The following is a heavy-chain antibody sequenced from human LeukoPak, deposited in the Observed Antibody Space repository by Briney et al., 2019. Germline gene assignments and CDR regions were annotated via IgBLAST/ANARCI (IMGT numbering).Heavy chain of an antibody. CDR3: AKDKIGYRSSTSCYTKSGFDY. V-gene: IGHV3-30*02. CDR1: GFTFSSYG. CDR2: IRYDGSNK. J-gene: IGHJ4*02. Sequence: GGSLRLSCAASGFTFSSYGMHWVRQAPGKGLEWVAFIRYDGSNKYYADSVKGRFTISRDNSKNTLYLQMNSLRAEDTAVYYCAKDKIGYRSSTSCYTKSGFDYWGQGTLVTVSS. D-gene: IGHD2-2*02.